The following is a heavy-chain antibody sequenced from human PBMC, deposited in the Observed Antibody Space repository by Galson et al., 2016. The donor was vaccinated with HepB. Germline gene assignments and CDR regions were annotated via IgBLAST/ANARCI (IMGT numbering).Heavy chain of an antibody. V-gene: IGHV6-1*01. D-gene: IGHD3-9*01. CDR3: AREKDWAGTDY. CDR2: TYLRSKWST. J-gene: IGHJ4*02. Sequence: CAISGDSVSSKLATWNWIRQPPSRGLEGLGRTYLRSKWSTNYAASVQRRILISPDTSKNQFSLQLNSMTPEDTAVYYCAREKDWAGTDYWGQGTLVTVSS. CDR1: GDSVSSKLAT.